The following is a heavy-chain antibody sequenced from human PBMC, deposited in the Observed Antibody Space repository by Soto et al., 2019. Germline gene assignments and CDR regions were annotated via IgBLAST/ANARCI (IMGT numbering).Heavy chain of an antibody. CDR2: ISPSGGST. CDR3: ARDQQLYGMDV. CDR1: GYTLTSYG. V-gene: IGHV1-46*01. Sequence: VASVKVSCKASGYTLTSYGISWVRQAPGQGLEWMGIISPSGGSTSYAQKLQGRVTMTRDTSTSTVYMELSSLRSEDTAVYYCARDQQLYGMDVWGQGTTVTVSS. D-gene: IGHD5-18*01. J-gene: IGHJ6*02.